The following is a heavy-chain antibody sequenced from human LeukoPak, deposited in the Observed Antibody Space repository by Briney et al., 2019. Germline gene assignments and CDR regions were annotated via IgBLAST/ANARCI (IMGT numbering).Heavy chain of an antibody. J-gene: IGHJ4*02. CDR1: GFTFSNAW. CDR3: STTYYYDSSEGY. V-gene: IGHV3-15*07. D-gene: IGHD3-22*01. Sequence: GGSLRLSCAASGFTFSNAWMNWVRQAPGKGLEWVGRIKSKTDGGTTDYAAPVKGRYTISRDDSKNTLYLQMNSLKTEDTAVYYCSTTYYYDSSEGYWGQGTLVTVSS. CDR2: IKSKTDGGTT.